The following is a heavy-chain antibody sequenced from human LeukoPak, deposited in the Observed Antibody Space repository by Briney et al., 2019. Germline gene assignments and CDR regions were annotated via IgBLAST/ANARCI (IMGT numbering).Heavy chain of an antibody. CDR2: IKQDGSEK. Sequence: RSGGSLRLSCAASGFTFSSYWMSWVRQAPGKGLEWVANIKQDGSEKYYVDSVKGRFTISRDNAKNSLYLQMNSLRAEDTAVYYCARVRMQQLIFPRYNYYYYMDVWGKGTTVTVSS. CDR1: GFTFSSYW. CDR3: ARVRMQQLIFPRYNYYYYMDV. J-gene: IGHJ6*03. D-gene: IGHD6-13*01. V-gene: IGHV3-7*01.